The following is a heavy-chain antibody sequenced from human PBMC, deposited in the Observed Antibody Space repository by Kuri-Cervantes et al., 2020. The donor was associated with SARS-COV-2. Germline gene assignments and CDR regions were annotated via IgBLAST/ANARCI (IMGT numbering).Heavy chain of an antibody. CDR2: ISYDGSNK. CDR1: GFTFSSYA. V-gene: IGHV3-30-3*01. Sequence: LSLTCAASGFTFSSYAMHWVRQAPGKGLEWVAVISYDGSNKYYADSVKGRLTISRDNSKNTLYLQMNSLRAEDTAVYYCAKDRRMVGATRWFDPWGQGTLVTVSS. D-gene: IGHD1-26*01. CDR3: AKDRRMVGATRWFDP. J-gene: IGHJ5*02.